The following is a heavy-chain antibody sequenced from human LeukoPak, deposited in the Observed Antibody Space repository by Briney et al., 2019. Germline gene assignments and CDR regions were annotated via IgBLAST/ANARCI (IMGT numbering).Heavy chain of an antibody. J-gene: IGHJ1*01. V-gene: IGHV3-53*01. Sequence: GGSLRLSCATSGFTVSSNYMSWVRQAPGKGLEWVSVIYSGGSTYYADSAKGRFTISRDNSKNTLYLQMNSLRAEGTAVYYCAKDMALQHWGQGTLVTVSS. CDR1: GFTVSSNY. D-gene: IGHD4/OR15-4a*01. CDR2: IYSGGST. CDR3: AKDMALQH.